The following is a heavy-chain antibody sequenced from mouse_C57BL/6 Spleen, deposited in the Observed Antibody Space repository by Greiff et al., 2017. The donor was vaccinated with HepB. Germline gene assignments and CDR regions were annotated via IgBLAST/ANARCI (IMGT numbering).Heavy chain of an antibody. CDR2: IYYSGTI. Sequence: DVKLVESGPGLVKPSQTVFLTCTVTGISITTGNYRWSWIRQFPGNKLEWIGYIYYSGTITYNPSLTSRTTITRDTPKNQFFLEMNSLTAEDTATYYCAREGDYYGSVYFDYWGQGTTLTVSS. CDR1: GISITTGNYR. D-gene: IGHD1-1*01. CDR3: AREGDYYGSVYFDY. V-gene: IGHV3-5*01. J-gene: IGHJ2*01.